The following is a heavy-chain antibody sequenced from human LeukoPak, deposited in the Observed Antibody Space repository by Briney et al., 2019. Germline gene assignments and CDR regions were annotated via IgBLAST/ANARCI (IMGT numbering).Heavy chain of an antibody. J-gene: IGHJ1*01. CDR3: ARKISIEAAAAGTAEYFQH. CDR2: IYYSGST. V-gene: IGHV4-30-4*08. D-gene: IGHD6-13*01. CDR1: GGSISSGDYS. Sequence: SQTLSLTCTVSGGSISSGDYSSSWIRPPPGNGLEWNGYIYYSGSTYYNPSLKSRVTMSVDTSKTQVSLKLSSVTAADTAVYYCARKISIEAAAAGTAEYFQHWGQGTLVTVSS.